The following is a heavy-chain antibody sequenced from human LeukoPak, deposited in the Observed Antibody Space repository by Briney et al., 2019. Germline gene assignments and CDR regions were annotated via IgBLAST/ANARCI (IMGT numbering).Heavy chain of an antibody. V-gene: IGHV1-8*01. CDR2: LNPNSGKT. D-gene: IGHD6-13*01. Sequence: ASVKVSCTASGYTFTTSDINWVRKATGQGLKWRGWLNPNSGKTGSAQKFQGRLTMTKNTSTSTAYMEVTGLKFEDTAIYYCARGRPGPAGAGTYDFWGQGTLITVSS. J-gene: IGHJ4*02. CDR3: ARGRPGPAGAGTYDF. CDR1: GYTFTTSD.